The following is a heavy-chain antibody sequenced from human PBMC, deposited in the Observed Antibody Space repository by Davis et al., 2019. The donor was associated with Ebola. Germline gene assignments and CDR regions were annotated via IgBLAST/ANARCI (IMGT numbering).Heavy chain of an antibody. V-gene: IGHV5-51*01. D-gene: IGHD4-17*01. CDR2: IYPGDYAT. Sequence: GESPKISCQGSGYSFTSYWIGRVRQMPGKGLEWMGIIYPGDYATRYSPSFQGQVTISADKSISTAYLQWCTLKASDTAMYYFARNGDYYYYYGMDVWGQGTTVTVSS. CDR1: GYSFTSYW. CDR3: ARNGDYYYYYGMDV. J-gene: IGHJ6*02.